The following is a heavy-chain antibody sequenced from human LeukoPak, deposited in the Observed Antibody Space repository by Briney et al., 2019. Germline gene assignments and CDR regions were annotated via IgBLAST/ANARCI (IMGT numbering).Heavy chain of an antibody. D-gene: IGHD2-2*01. V-gene: IGHV4-34*01. CDR3: ARGRTGAGFVVVPAAPFDY. J-gene: IGHJ4*02. CDR1: RGSFSGYY. Sequence: SQTLSLTCAVYRGSFSGYYWSWIRQPPGKGLEWIGEINHSGSTNYNPSLKSRVTISVDTSKNQFSLKLSSVTAADTAVYYCARGRTGAGFVVVPAAPFDYWGQGTLVTVSS. CDR2: INHSGST.